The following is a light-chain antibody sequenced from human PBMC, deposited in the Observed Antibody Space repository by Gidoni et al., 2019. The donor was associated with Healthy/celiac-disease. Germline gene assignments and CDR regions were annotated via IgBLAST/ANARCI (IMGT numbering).Light chain of an antibody. CDR2: EDN. J-gene: IGLJ2*01. CDR1: SGRIASNY. CDR3: QSYDSSTVV. Sequence: NFMLTQPHSVSDSPGKTVTLSCTRSSGRIASNYVQWYQQRPGSSPTTVIYEDNQRPSGVPDRFSGSIDSSSNSASLTISGLKTEDEADYYCQSYDSSTVVFGGGTKLTVL. V-gene: IGLV6-57*01.